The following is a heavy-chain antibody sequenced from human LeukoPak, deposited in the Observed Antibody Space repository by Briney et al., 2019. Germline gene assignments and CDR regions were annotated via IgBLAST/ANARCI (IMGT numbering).Heavy chain of an antibody. CDR2: INHSGST. CDR1: GGSFSGYY. Sequence: SETLSLTCAVYGGSFSGYYWSWTRQPPGKGLEWIGEINHSGSTNYNPSLKSRVTISVDTSKNQFSLKLSSVTAADTAVYYCARDPSGYFNYWGQGTLVTVSS. D-gene: IGHD3-22*01. J-gene: IGHJ4*02. CDR3: ARDPSGYFNY. V-gene: IGHV4-34*01.